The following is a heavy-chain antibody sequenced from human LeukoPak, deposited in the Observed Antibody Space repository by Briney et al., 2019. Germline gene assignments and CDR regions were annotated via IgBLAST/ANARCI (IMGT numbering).Heavy chain of an antibody. D-gene: IGHD3-3*01. Sequence: SETLSLTCTVSGGSISSSSYYWGWIRQPPGKGLEWIGSFYYSGSTYYNPSLKSRVTISVDTSKNQFSLKLSSVTAADTAVYYCARGGRYYDFWSGYYAYFDYWGQGTLVTVSS. CDR1: GGSISSSSYY. CDR3: ARGGRYYDFWSGYYAYFDY. J-gene: IGHJ4*02. V-gene: IGHV4-39*07. CDR2: FYYSGST.